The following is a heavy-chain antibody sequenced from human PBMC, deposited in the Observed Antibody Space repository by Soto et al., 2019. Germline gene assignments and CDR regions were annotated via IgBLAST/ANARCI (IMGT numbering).Heavy chain of an antibody. CDR1: GFTFGSYW. CDR2: IKWDASEK. CDR3: ARESGYGSGTSVNHYIDY. D-gene: IGHD3-10*01. J-gene: IGHJ4*01. V-gene: IGHV3-7*01. Sequence: EVQLEESGGGLVQPGGSLRLSCAASGFTFGSYWMSWVRQAPGKGLEWLATIKWDASEKKYVDSVKGRFTMSRDNAKNSLYPQMDSLRAEDTAVYYCARESGYGSGTSVNHYIDYWGHGTLVTVSS.